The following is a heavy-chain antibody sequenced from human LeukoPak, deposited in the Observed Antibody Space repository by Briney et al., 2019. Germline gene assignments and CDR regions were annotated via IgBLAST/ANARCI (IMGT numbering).Heavy chain of an antibody. Sequence: SETLSLTCTVSGYSISSGYYWGWIRQPAGKGLEWIGRIYTSGSTNYNPSLKSRVTMSVDTSKNQFSLKLSSVTAADTAVYYCARNSCPSGSCYDNRGYFDYWGQGTLVTVSS. CDR2: IYTSGST. CDR3: ARNSCPSGSCYDNRGYFDY. V-gene: IGHV4-61*02. J-gene: IGHJ4*02. CDR1: GYSISSGYY. D-gene: IGHD2-15*01.